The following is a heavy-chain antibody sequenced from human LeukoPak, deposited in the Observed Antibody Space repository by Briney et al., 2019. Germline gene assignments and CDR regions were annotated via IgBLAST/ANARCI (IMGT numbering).Heavy chain of an antibody. Sequence: SETLSLTCTVSGDSISNYYRSWIRQPPGKGLEWIGYIYYSGITNYNPSLKSRVTISLDTSNQFSLKVRSVTAADTAVYYCARGQGYGLLNALDYWGQGTQVTVSS. CDR1: GDSISNYY. CDR2: IYYSGIT. J-gene: IGHJ4*02. D-gene: IGHD5-18*01. CDR3: ARGQGYGLLNALDY. V-gene: IGHV4-59*01.